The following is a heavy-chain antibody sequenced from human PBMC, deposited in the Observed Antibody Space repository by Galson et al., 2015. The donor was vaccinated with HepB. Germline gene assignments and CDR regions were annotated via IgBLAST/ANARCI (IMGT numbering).Heavy chain of an antibody. CDR3: AHSRKLGMNFDY. CDR1: GFSLSTSGVG. D-gene: IGHD7-27*01. J-gene: IGHJ4*02. CDR2: IYWNDDK. V-gene: IGHV2-5*01. Sequence: PALVKPTQTLTLTCTFSGFSLSTSGVGVGWIRQPPGKALEWLAFIYWNDDKRYSPSLKTRLTITKDTSKNQVALTMTNMDPVDTGTYYCAHSRKLGMNFDYWGQGTLVTVSS.